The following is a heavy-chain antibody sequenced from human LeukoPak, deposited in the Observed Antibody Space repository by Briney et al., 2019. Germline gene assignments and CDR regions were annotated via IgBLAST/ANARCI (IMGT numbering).Heavy chain of an antibody. D-gene: IGHD1-7*01. J-gene: IGHJ4*02. CDR1: GYSISSGYY. V-gene: IGHV4-38-2*02. Sequence: SETLSLTCTVSGYSISSGYYWGWIRQPPGKGLEWIGSIYHSGSIYYNPSLKSRVTISVDTSKSQFSLKLSSVTAADTAVYYCAREAGSNWNYDYWGQGTLVTVSS. CDR3: AREAGSNWNYDY. CDR2: IYHSGSI.